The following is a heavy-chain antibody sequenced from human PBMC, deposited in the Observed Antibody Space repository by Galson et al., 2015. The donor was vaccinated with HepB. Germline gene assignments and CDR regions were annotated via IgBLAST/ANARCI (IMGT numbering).Heavy chain of an antibody. J-gene: IGHJ4*02. D-gene: IGHD3-22*01. V-gene: IGHV2-26*01. CDR1: GFSLSNARMG. Sequence: PALVKPTQTLTLTCTVSGFSLSNARMGVSWIRQPPGKALEWLAHIFSNDEKSYSTSLKSRLTISKDTSKSQVVLTMTNMDPVDTATYYCARIFPYYYDNIGYSYYFDYGGQGTLVTVSS. CDR2: IFSNDEK. CDR3: ARIFPYYYDNIGYSYYFDY.